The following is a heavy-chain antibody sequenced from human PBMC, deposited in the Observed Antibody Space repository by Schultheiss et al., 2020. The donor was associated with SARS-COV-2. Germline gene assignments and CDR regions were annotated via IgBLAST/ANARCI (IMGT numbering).Heavy chain of an antibody. D-gene: IGHD3-3*01. CDR2: ISGSGGST. J-gene: IGHJ4*02. CDR1: GFTFSSYA. V-gene: IGHV3-23*01. CDR3: ARGGITIFGVVITRDHKFDY. Sequence: GGSLRLSCAASGFTFSSYAMNWVRQAPGKGLEWISGISGSGGSTYYAESVKGRFTISRDNAKNSLYLQMNSLRAEDTAVYYCARGGITIFGVVITRDHKFDYWGQGTLVTVSS.